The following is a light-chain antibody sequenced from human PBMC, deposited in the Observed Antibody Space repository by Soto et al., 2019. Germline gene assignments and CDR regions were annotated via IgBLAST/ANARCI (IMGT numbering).Light chain of an antibody. CDR1: SSNIGAGYD. CDR3: QSYDSSLSSSV. CDR2: VDS. Sequence: QPVLTQPPSVSGAPGQRVTISCTGSSSNIGAGYDVHWYQQLPGTAPKLLIYVDSNRPSGVPDRFSGSKSGTSASLAITGLQAEDEADYYCQSYDSSLSSSVFGGGTKLTVL. V-gene: IGLV1-40*01. J-gene: IGLJ2*01.